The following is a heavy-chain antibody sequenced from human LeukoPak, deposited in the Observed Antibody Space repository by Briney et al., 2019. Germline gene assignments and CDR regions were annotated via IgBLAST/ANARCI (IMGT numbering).Heavy chain of an antibody. Sequence: SVKVSCKASGGPFSKYTIGWVRQAPGQGLEWLGRFIPIFNMANYAQKFQGRVTITADKSTSTAYMELTSLRSEDTALCYCASLDGLYQLPVFDYWGQGTLVTVSS. CDR1: GGPFSKYT. D-gene: IGHD1-1*01. J-gene: IGHJ4*02. CDR3: ASLDGLYQLPVFDY. V-gene: IGHV1-69*02. CDR2: FIPIFNMA.